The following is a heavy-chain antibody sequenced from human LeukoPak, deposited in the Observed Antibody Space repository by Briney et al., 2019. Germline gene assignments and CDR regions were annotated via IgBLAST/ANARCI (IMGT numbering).Heavy chain of an antibody. D-gene: IGHD1-1*01. J-gene: IGHJ6*02. Sequence: SETLSLTCTVSGGSISSSSYYWGWIRQPPGKGLEWIGSIYYSGSTYYNPSLKSRVTISVDTSKNQFSLKLSSVTAADTAVYYCARDQLGPPHYYYGMDVWGQGTTVTVSS. CDR3: ARDQLGPPHYYYGMDV. CDR1: GGSISSSSYY. V-gene: IGHV4-39*07. CDR2: IYYSGST.